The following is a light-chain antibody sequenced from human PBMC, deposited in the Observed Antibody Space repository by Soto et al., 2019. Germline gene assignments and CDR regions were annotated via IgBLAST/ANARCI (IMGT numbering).Light chain of an antibody. CDR2: EVS. Sequence: QSVLTQPASVSGSPGQSITISCTGTASDIGAYNYVSWYQQHPGKAPKFMIYEVSNRPSGVSNRFSGSKSGNTASLTISGLQAADEADYYCSLYTSENTYVFGTGTKVTVL. CDR1: ASDIGAYNY. V-gene: IGLV2-14*01. J-gene: IGLJ1*01. CDR3: SLYTSENTYV.